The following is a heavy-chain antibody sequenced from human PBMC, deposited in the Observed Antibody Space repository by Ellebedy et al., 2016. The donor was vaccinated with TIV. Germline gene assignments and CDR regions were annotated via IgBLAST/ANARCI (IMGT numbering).Heavy chain of an antibody. J-gene: IGHJ6*02. V-gene: IGHV5-51*01. CDR1: GYSFANYW. CDR3: AKLNDSRGYDYYGMDV. D-gene: IGHD3-22*01. CDR2: IYPGDSDT. Sequence: GESLKISRKGSGYSFANYWIAWVRQMPGKGLESMGIIYPGDSDTTYSPSFQGQVTISADKSISTVYLQWRSLRASDTATYYCAKLNDSRGYDYYGMDVWGQGTTVTVSS.